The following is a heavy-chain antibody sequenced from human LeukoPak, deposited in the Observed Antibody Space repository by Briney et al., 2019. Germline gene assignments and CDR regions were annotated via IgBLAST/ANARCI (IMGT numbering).Heavy chain of an antibody. CDR2: IYTSGSP. CDR3: ARGPLTMTRGFDP. CDR1: GRSINIYY. V-gene: IGHV4-4*07. Sequence: SETLSLTCTVSGRSINIYYWGWIRQPAGKGLEWIGRIYTSGSPNYNPSLKTRVTMSVDTSKNQFSLKLSSVAAADTAVYYCARGPLTMTRGFDPWGQGTLVTVSS. J-gene: IGHJ5*02. D-gene: IGHD4-17*01.